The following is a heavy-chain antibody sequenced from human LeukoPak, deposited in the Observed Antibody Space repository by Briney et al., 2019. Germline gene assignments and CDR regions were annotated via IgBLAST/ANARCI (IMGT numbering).Heavy chain of an antibody. J-gene: IGHJ6*03. CDR2: IYYSGST. D-gene: IGHD3-3*01. V-gene: IGHV4-59*01. CDR3: ARAITYDFWSGYLGDYYYYTDV. Sequence: PSETLSLTCTVSGGSISSYYWSWIRQPPGKGLEWIGYIYYSGSTNYNPSLKSRLTISVNTSNNQSSMKLISVTAADTAVYYCARAITYDFWSGYLGDYYYYTDVWGKGTTVTVSS. CDR1: GGSISSYY.